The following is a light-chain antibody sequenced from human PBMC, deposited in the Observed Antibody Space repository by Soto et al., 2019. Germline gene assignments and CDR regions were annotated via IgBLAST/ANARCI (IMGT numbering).Light chain of an antibody. CDR2: LEDTGIY. V-gene: IGLV4-60*02. J-gene: IGLJ2*01. CDR1: SGHSSYI. CDR3: ETWDGNTVV. Sequence: QPVLTQSSSASASLGSSVKLTCTLSSGHSSYIIAWHQQQPGKAPRYLMKLEDTGIYNNGSGVPDRFSGSSSGADRYLTISILQFEDEADYYCETWDGNTVVFGGGTTLAVL.